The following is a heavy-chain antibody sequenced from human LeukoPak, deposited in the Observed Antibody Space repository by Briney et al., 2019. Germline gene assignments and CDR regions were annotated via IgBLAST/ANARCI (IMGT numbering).Heavy chain of an antibody. Sequence: SQTLSLTCAASGGSISSGGYSWSWIRQPPGKGLEWIGYIYHSGSTYYNPSLKSRVTISVDRSKNQFSLKLSSVTAADTAVYYCARDTYYYDSSGYPQKDWYFDLWGRGTLVTVSS. V-gene: IGHV4-30-2*01. J-gene: IGHJ2*01. CDR2: IYHSGST. D-gene: IGHD3-22*01. CDR3: ARDTYYYDSSGYPQKDWYFDL. CDR1: GGSISSGGYS.